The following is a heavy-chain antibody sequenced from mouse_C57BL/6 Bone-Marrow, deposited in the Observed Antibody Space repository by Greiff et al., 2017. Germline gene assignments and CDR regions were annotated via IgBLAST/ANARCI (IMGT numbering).Heavy chain of an antibody. V-gene: IGHV3-1*02. Sequence: DVKVEESGPDLVKPSQSLSLTCTVTGYSITSGYSWHWIRQFPGNQLAWMGYIHYSGSPNYNPSLKSLISITRDTSKNQFFLQLTYVTTEDTATYYCASGGNPFAYWGQGTLVTVSA. J-gene: IGHJ3*01. D-gene: IGHD2-1*01. CDR2: IHYSGSP. CDR3: ASGGNPFAY. CDR1: GYSITSGYS.